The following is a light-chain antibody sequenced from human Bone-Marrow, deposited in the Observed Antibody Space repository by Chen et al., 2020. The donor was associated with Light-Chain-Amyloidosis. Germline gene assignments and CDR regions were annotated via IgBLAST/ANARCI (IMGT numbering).Light chain of an antibody. V-gene: IGLV1-51*01. Sequence: QSVLTQPPSVSAAPGQKVIISCSGSTSNIGENFVSWYQQLPGSAPKLLIYENDQRSSGIPKRFSGSKSGTSATLASTGLQTGDEADYYCGSWDDSRTAGVFGGGTRVTVL. CDR2: END. CDR3: GSWDDSRTAGV. CDR1: TSNIGENF. J-gene: IGLJ2*01.